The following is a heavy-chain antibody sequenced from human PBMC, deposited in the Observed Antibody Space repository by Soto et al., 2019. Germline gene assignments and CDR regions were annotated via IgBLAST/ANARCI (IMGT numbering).Heavy chain of an antibody. Sequence: PGESLKISCKGSGYSFTSYWIGWVRQMPGKGLEWMGIIYPGDSDTRYSPSFQGQVTISADKSISTAYLQWSSLKASDTAMYYCARRMVVGATTDVVFDYWGQGTLVTVSS. CDR3: ARRMVVGATTDVVFDY. CDR2: IYPGDSDT. CDR1: GYSFTSYW. D-gene: IGHD1-26*01. V-gene: IGHV5-51*01. J-gene: IGHJ4*02.